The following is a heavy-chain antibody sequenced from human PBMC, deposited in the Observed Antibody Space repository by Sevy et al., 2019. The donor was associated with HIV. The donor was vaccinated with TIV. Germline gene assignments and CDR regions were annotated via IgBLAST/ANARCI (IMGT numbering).Heavy chain of an antibody. CDR3: TRARYYYDSGSYDGMDV. Sequence: GGSLRLSCRASGFKFGDYVMIWFRQAPGKGLDWVGFIRSKVYGETREYAAAVKCRVTISRDDSKGIAYLQMNSLKTEDTARYFCTRARYYYDSGSYDGMDVWGQGTTVTVSS. V-gene: IGHV3-49*03. CDR1: GFKFGDYV. CDR2: IRSKVYGETR. D-gene: IGHD3-10*01. J-gene: IGHJ6*02.